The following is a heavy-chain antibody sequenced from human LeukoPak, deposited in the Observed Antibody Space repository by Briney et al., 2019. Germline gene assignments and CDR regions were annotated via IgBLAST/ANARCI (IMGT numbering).Heavy chain of an antibody. Sequence: GGSLRLSCAASGFTLSSYSMNWVRQAPGKGLEWVSSISSSSSYIYYADSVKGRFTISRDNAKNSLYLQMNSLRAEDTAVYYCARDDDYGDYPFDYWGQGTLVTVSS. CDR1: GFTLSSYS. J-gene: IGHJ4*02. D-gene: IGHD4-17*01. V-gene: IGHV3-21*01. CDR2: ISSSSSYI. CDR3: ARDDDYGDYPFDY.